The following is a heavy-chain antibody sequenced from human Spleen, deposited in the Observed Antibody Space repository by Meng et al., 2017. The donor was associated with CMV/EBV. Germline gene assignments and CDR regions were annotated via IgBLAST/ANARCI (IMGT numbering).Heavy chain of an antibody. D-gene: IGHD4-11*01. V-gene: IGHV4-59*01. CDR3: ARVDSNYFDY. CDR1: GGSISSYY. Sequence: SETLSLTCTVSGGSISSYYWSWIRQPPRKGLEWIGYIYYRGSTNYNPSLRSRVTISVDTSKNQFSLKLSSVTAADTAVYYCARVDSNYFDYWGQGTLVTVSS. J-gene: IGHJ4*02. CDR2: IYYRGST.